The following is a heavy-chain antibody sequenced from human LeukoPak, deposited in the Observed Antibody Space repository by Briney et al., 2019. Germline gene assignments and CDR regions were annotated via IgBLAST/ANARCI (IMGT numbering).Heavy chain of an antibody. CDR1: GGSISSGDYY. D-gene: IGHD3-22*01. J-gene: IGHJ4*02. CDR3: ARMSGRESSGYYLDY. Sequence: SETLSLTCTVSGGSISSGDYYWSWIRQHPGKGLEWTGYIYYSGSTYYNPSLKSRVTISVDTSKNHFSLKLSSVTAADTAVYYCARMSGRESSGYYLDYWGQGTLVTVSS. CDR2: IYYSGST. V-gene: IGHV4-31*03.